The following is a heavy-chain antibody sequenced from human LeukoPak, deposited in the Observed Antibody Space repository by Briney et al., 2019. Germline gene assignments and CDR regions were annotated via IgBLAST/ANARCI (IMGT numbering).Heavy chain of an antibody. CDR3: ARGATDTTRWFDP. CDR1: GFTFSSYA. J-gene: IGHJ5*02. D-gene: IGHD1-7*01. Sequence: GGSLRLSCAASGFTFSSYAMSWVRQAPGKGLEWVSGISGSGGSTYYADSVKGRFTISRDNAKNSLYLQMNGLRAEDTAAYYCARGATDTTRWFDPWGQGTLVTVSS. CDR2: ISGSGGST. V-gene: IGHV3-23*01.